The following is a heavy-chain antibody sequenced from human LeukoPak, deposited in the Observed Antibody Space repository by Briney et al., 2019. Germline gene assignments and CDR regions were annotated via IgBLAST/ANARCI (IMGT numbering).Heavy chain of an antibody. CDR1: GFTFSSNW. D-gene: IGHD3-9*01. Sequence: PGGSLRLSCEASGFTFSSNWMHWVRQAPGKGLAWVSRINSDGSSISYADSVKARFTISRDNAKNTLYLQMNSLRAEDTAVYYCASSDWYAAFDIWGQGTMVTVSS. V-gene: IGHV3-74*01. J-gene: IGHJ3*02. CDR3: ASSDWYAAFDI. CDR2: INSDGSSI.